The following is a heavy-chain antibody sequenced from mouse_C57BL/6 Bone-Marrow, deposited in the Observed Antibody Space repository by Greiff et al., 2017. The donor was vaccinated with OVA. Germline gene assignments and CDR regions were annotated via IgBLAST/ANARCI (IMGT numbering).Heavy chain of an antibody. CDR3: ARHGYYGSSPYYFDY. D-gene: IGHD1-1*01. Sequence: EVKLVESGGDLVKPGGSLKLSCAASGFTFSSYGMSWVRQTPDKRLEWVATISSGGSYTYYPDSVKGRFTISRDNAKNTLYLQMSNLKSEDTAMYYCARHGYYGSSPYYFDYWGQGTTLTVSS. J-gene: IGHJ2*01. CDR2: ISSGGSYT. V-gene: IGHV5-6*02. CDR1: GFTFSSYG.